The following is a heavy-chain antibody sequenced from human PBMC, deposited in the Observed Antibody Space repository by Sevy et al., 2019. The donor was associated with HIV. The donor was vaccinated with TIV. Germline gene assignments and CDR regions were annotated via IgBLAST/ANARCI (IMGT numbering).Heavy chain of an antibody. CDR2: INSDGSST. Sequence: GGSLRLSCAASGFSFSSYWMHWVCQAPGKGLVSVSRINSDGSSTSYADSVKGRFTISRDNAKNTLYLQMNSLRAEDTAVYYCAGSRVYDSSGYFYGMDVWGQGTTVTVSS. D-gene: IGHD3-22*01. J-gene: IGHJ6*02. V-gene: IGHV3-74*01. CDR3: AGSRVYDSSGYFYGMDV. CDR1: GFSFSSYW.